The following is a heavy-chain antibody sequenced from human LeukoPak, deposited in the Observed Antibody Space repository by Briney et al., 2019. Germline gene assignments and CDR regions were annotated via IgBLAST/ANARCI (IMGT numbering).Heavy chain of an antibody. Sequence: PSETLSLTCTVSGYSISSGYYWGWIRQPPGKGLEWIGSIYHSGSTYYNPSLKSRATISVDTSKNQFSLKLSSVTAADTAVYYCARGSAAMRYYYGSGSYYRYYFDYWGQGTLVTVSS. J-gene: IGHJ4*02. CDR3: ARGSAAMRYYYGSGSYYRYYFDY. CDR2: IYHSGST. CDR1: GYSISSGYY. D-gene: IGHD3-10*01. V-gene: IGHV4-38-2*02.